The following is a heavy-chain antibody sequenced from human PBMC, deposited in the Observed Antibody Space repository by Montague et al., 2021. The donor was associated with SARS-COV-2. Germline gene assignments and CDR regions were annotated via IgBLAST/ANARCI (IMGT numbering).Heavy chain of an antibody. D-gene: IGHD6-19*01. CDR2: VYYNRDT. J-gene: IGHJ3*01. V-gene: IGHV4-59*08. CDR3: ARGWAFDP. Sequence: SETLSLTCTVSGGSTASHYWNWIRQSPGKRPEWIGYVYYNRDTKNNHSPQSRVTISIDTSENQFSLRLNSVTAADTAVSFCARGWAFDPWGQGRLVTVSS. CDR1: GGSTASHY.